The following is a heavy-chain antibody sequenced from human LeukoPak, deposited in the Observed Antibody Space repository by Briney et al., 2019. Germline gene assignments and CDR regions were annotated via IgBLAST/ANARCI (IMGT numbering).Heavy chain of an antibody. Sequence: GGSLRLSCAASGFTVSSNYMSWVRQAPGKGLEWVSVTYSGGDTYYADSVKGRFTISRDNSKNTLYLQMNSLRAEDTAVYYCAKGETYYDFWSGNDYWGQGTLVTVSS. V-gene: IGHV3-53*01. CDR2: TYSGGDT. CDR1: GFTVSSNY. D-gene: IGHD3-3*01. CDR3: AKGETYYDFWSGNDY. J-gene: IGHJ4*02.